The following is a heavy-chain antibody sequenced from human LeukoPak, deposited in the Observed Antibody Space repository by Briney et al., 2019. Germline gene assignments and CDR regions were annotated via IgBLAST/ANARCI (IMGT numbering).Heavy chain of an antibody. V-gene: IGHV4-4*09. D-gene: IGHD3-9*01. Sequence: SETLSLTCTVSGGSISSYYWSWIRQPPGKGLEWIGYIYTSGSTNHNPSLKSRVTISVDTSKNQFSLKLSSVTAADTAVYYCARQRSYDILTGYYLGESDYWGQGTLVTVSS. CDR3: ARQRSYDILTGYYLGESDY. J-gene: IGHJ4*02. CDR1: GGSISSYY. CDR2: IYTSGST.